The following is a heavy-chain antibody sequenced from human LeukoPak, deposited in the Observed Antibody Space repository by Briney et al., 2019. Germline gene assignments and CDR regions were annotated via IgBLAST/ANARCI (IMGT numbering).Heavy chain of an antibody. V-gene: IGHV3-30*01. CDR3: ARDVSDIVVVVAATLTYFQH. J-gene: IGHJ1*01. D-gene: IGHD2-15*01. CDR2: K. Sequence: KYYADSVKGRFTISRDNSKNTLYLQMNSLRAEDTAVYYCARDVSDIVVVVAATLTYFQHWGQGTLVTVSS.